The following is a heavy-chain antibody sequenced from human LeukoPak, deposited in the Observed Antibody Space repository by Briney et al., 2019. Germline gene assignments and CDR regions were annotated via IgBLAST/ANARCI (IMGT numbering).Heavy chain of an antibody. CDR1: GFTFSSYA. Sequence: GRSLRLSCAASGFTFSSYAMHWVRQAPGKGLEWVAVISYDGSNKYYADSVKGRFTISRDNSKNTLYLQMNSLRAEDTAVYYCARDLGRDGYILFDYWGQGTLVTVSS. D-gene: IGHD5-24*01. J-gene: IGHJ4*02. V-gene: IGHV3-30*04. CDR3: ARDLGRDGYILFDY. CDR2: ISYDGSNK.